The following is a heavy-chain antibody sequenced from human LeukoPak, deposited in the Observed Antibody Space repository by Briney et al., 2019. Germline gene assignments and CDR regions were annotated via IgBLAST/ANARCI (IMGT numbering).Heavy chain of an antibody. Sequence: ASVKVSCKVSGYTLTELSMHWVRQAPGKGLEWMGGFDPEDGETIYAQKFQGRVTMTENTSTDTAYMELSSLRSEDTAVYYCATVRHDIVVVPAAVRVYYYMDVWGKGTTVTVSS. CDR1: GYTLTELS. D-gene: IGHD2-2*01. CDR2: FDPEDGET. J-gene: IGHJ6*03. CDR3: ATVRHDIVVVPAAVRVYYYMDV. V-gene: IGHV1-24*01.